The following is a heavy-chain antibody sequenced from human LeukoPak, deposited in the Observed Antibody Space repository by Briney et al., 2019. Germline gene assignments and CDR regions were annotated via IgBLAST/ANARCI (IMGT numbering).Heavy chain of an antibody. D-gene: IGHD5-18*01. J-gene: IGHJ6*02. CDR2: IYYSGST. CDR3: ARGGVGRRGYSYGYAYYYGMDV. V-gene: IGHV4-59*01. Sequence: SETLSLTCTVSGGSISSYYWSWIRQPPGKGLEWIGYIYYSGSTNYNPSLKSRVTISVDTSKNQFSLKLSSVTAADTAVYYCARGGVGRRGYSYGYAYYYGMDVWGQGTTVTVSS. CDR1: GGSISSYY.